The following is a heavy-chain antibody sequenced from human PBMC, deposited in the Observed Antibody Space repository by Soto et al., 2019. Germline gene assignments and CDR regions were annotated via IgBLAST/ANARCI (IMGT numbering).Heavy chain of an antibody. CDR3: ARGNKDFWSGYYNYYYYYGMDV. D-gene: IGHD3-3*01. CDR1: GYTFTGYY. V-gene: IGHV1-2*04. CDR2: INPNSGGT. Sequence: ASVKVSCKASGYTFTGYYMHWVRQAPGQGLEWMGWINPNSGGTNYAQKFQGWVTMTRDTSISTAYMELSRLRSDDTAVYYCARGNKDFWSGYYNYYYYYGMDVWGQGTTVTVSS. J-gene: IGHJ6*02.